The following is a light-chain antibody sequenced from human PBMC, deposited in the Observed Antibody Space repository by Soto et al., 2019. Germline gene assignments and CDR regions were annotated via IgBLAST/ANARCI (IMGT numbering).Light chain of an antibody. J-gene: IGKJ2*01. CDR1: HSIDTW. CDR3: HQYKSYTPYT. V-gene: IGKV1-5*01. CDR2: DAS. Sequence: DIQMTQSPSALSASLGDRVIITCRASHSIDTWLAWYQQRPGKAPNLLIYDASSLASGVPSRFSGGGSGTEFTLTISNLQPDDFGTYYCHQYKSYTPYTIGQGTKVEIK.